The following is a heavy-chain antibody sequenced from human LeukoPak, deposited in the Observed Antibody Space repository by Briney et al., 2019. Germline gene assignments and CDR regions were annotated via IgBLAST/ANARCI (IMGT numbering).Heavy chain of an antibody. J-gene: IGHJ4*02. V-gene: IGHV4-59*01. CDR3: ARAIVGGFFDY. D-gene: IGHD3-22*01. Sequence: SETLSLTCTVFGGSISNYYWSWIRQPPGNGLEWIGYIYYSGSTNYNPSLKSRVTISVDTSKNQFFLKLSSMTAADTAIYYCARAIVGGFFDYWGQGALVTVSS. CDR1: GGSISNYY. CDR2: IYYSGST.